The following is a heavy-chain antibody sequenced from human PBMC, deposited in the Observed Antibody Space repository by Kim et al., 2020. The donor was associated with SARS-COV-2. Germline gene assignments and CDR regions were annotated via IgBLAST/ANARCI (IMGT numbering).Heavy chain of an antibody. V-gene: IGHV4-30-4*01. CDR3: AREKDDVLTGFYSFEY. J-gene: IGHJ1*01. Sequence: SETLSLTCSVSGASIRTDNHFWSWVRQSPGKGLEWLGYIYNNENTFYNPSLSSRLTISGDTSKNQFSLRLRSVTAVATALDYCAREKDDVLTGFYSFEY. CDR2: IYNNENT. CDR1: GASIRTDNHF. D-gene: IGHD3-9*01.